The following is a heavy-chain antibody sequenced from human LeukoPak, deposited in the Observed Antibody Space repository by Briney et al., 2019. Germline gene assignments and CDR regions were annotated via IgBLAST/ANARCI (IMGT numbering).Heavy chain of an antibody. Sequence: PGGSLRLSCAASGFSFSNYEMNWLRQAPGKGLEWVSHISSSGTTIDYGDSVRGRVTISRDNAKNSLYLQINSLRADDTAFYYCARDLGGWYFDLWGRGTLVIVSS. J-gene: IGHJ2*01. CDR1: GFSFSNYE. CDR3: ARDLGGWYFDL. V-gene: IGHV3-48*03. CDR2: ISSSGTTI. D-gene: IGHD7-27*01.